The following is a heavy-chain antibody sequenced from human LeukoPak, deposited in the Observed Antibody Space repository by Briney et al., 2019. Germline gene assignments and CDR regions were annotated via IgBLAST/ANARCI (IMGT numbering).Heavy chain of an antibody. CDR1: GGSFSGYY. Sequence: SETLSLTCAVYGGSFSGYYWSWIRQPPRKGLEWIGEINHSGSTNYNPSLKSRVTISVDTSKNQFSLKLSSVTAADTAVYYCARERGYSYGYPHDYWGQGTLVTVSS. CDR3: ARERGYSYGYPHDY. CDR2: INHSGST. D-gene: IGHD5-18*01. J-gene: IGHJ4*02. V-gene: IGHV4-34*01.